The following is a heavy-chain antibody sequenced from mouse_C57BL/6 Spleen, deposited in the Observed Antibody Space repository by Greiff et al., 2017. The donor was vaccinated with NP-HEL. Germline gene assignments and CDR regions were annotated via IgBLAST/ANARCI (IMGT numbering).Heavy chain of an antibody. V-gene: IGHV8-12*01. D-gene: IGHD1-1*01. Sequence: QVQLKESGPGILQSSQTLSLTCSFSGFSLSTSGMGVSWIRQPSGKGLEWLAHIYWDDDKRSNPSLKSRLTISKDTSRNQVFLKITSVDTADTATYYCARFYYGSSYVLDYWGQGTTLTVSS. CDR2: IYWDDDK. CDR1: GFSLSTSGMG. J-gene: IGHJ2*01. CDR3: ARFYYGSSYVLDY.